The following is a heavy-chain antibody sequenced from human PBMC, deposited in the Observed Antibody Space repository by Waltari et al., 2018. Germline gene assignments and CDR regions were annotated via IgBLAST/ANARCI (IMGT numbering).Heavy chain of an antibody. D-gene: IGHD3-9*01. CDR1: GFTFSSYA. V-gene: IGHV3-23*03. Sequence: EVQLLESGGGLVQPGGSLRLSCAASGFTFSSYAMSWVRQAPGKGLEWVSVIYSGGSSTYYADSVKGRFTISRDNSKNTLYLQMNSLRAEDTAVYYCAKDSVHLRYFEVGHMDVWGKGTTVTVSS. J-gene: IGHJ6*03. CDR2: IYSGGSST. CDR3: AKDSVHLRYFEVGHMDV.